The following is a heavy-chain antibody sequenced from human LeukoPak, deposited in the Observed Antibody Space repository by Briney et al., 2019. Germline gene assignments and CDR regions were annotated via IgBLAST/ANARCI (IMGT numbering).Heavy chain of an antibody. D-gene: IGHD4-17*01. CDR3: ASDYGDYPNAFDI. J-gene: IGHJ3*02. V-gene: IGHV1-46*01. Sequence: ASVKVSCKASGYTFTGYNMHWVRQAPGQGPEWMAIINPSSGSTAYAQKFQGRVTLTRDTSTNTHYMELSRLRSDDTAVYYCASDYGDYPNAFDIWGQGTMVTVSS. CDR2: INPSSGST. CDR1: GYTFTGYN.